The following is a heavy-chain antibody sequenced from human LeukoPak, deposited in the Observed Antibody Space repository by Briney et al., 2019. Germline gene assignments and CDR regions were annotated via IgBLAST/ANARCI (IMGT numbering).Heavy chain of an antibody. J-gene: IGHJ4*02. D-gene: IGHD6-13*01. CDR1: GFTFNSSS. CDR2: ISSSSSYI. V-gene: IGHV3-21*01. Sequence: GGSLRLSCAASGFTFNSSSMNWVRQAPGKGLEWVSSISSSSSYIYYADSVKGRFTISRDNAKNSLYLQMNSLRAEDTAVYYCASHRGYSSSWYQVDYWGQGTLVTVSS. CDR3: ASHRGYSSSWYQVDY.